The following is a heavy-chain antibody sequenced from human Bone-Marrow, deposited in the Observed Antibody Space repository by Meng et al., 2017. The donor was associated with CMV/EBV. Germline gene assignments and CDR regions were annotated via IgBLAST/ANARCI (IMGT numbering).Heavy chain of an antibody. D-gene: IGHD6-19*01. V-gene: IGHV3-23*03. CDR2: IYEGGSGT. Sequence: GESLKISCAASGFTFSSYTMSWVRQAPGKGLEWVSLIYEGGSGTYYADSVRGRFTISRDNSKSTLYLQRNGLRAEDSAVSYCAKDGSGWYPNWFDCWGQGTLVTVSS. CDR1: GFTFSSYT. J-gene: IGHJ5*01. CDR3: AKDGSGWYPNWFDC.